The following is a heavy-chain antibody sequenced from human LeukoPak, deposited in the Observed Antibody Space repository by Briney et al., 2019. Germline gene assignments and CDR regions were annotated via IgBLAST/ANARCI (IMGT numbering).Heavy chain of an antibody. CDR2: ISGSGGTT. Sequence: GGSLTLSCAASGLTFSSYVMTWVRRAPGKGLEWVSSISGSGGTTFYADPVKGRFTISRDNSRNTLYLQMNSLRADDTAVYYCAKGYGSGWYLIDYWGQGTLVSVSS. D-gene: IGHD6-19*01. V-gene: IGHV3-23*01. J-gene: IGHJ4*02. CDR1: GLTFSSYV. CDR3: AKGYGSGWYLIDY.